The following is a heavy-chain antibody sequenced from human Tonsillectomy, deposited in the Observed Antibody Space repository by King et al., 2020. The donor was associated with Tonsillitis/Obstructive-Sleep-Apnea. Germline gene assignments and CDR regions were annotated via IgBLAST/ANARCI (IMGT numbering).Heavy chain of an antibody. J-gene: IGHJ4*02. CDR3: ARGSSSCYPLYYINN. V-gene: IGHV4-31*03. CDR2: IYYSGST. Sequence: VQLQESGPGLVKPSQTLSLTCTVSGGSITSGGYYWTWIRQHPGKGLDWIGFIYYSGSTYYNPSLNSRVTISVDTSKNQFSLKLSSVTAADTAVYFCARGSSSCYPLYYINNWGQGTLVTVSS. CDR1: GGSITSGGYY. D-gene: IGHD6-13*01.